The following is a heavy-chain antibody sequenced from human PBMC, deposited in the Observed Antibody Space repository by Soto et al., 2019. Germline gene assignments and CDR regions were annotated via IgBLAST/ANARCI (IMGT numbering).Heavy chain of an antibody. CDR1: GYTFTSYA. V-gene: IGHV1-3*01. J-gene: IGHJ3*02. CDR3: AIIDSSGYYRGVFDI. CDR2: INAGNGNT. Sequence: ASVKVSCKASGYTFTSYAMHWVRQAPGQRIEWMGWINAGNGNTKYSQKFQGRVTITRDTSASTAYMELSSLRSEDTAVYYCAIIDSSGYYRGVFDIWGQGSMVTGSS. D-gene: IGHD3-22*01.